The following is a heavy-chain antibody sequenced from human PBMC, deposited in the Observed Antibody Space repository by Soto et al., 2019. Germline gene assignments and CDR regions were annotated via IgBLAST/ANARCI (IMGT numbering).Heavy chain of an antibody. J-gene: IGHJ6*02. CDR1: GASITSHY. CDR3: ARSGGDDCFYYGMGV. V-gene: IGHV4-59*10. D-gene: IGHD4-17*01. CDR2: VYARGAT. Sequence: PSETLSLTCSVSGASITSHYWNWIRQSAGEGLQWIGRVYARGATNYNPSLKSRVTISGDTSKNQYSLKLTSVPAADTAVYYCARSGGDDCFYYGMGVWCHGNTVVASS.